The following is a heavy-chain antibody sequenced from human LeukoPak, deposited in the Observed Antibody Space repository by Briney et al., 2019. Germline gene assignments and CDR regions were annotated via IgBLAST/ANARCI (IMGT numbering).Heavy chain of an antibody. V-gene: IGHV4-39*01. CDR3: ARGSSGIAAAGTFDY. CDR1: GGSISSSSHY. Sequence: SETLSLTCTVSGGSISSSSHYWGWIRQPPGKGLEWIGRIYYSGSTYYNPSLKSRVTISVDTSRNQFSLKLSSVTAADTAVYYCARGSSGIAAAGTFDYWGQGTLVTVSS. D-gene: IGHD6-13*01. J-gene: IGHJ4*02. CDR2: IYYSGST.